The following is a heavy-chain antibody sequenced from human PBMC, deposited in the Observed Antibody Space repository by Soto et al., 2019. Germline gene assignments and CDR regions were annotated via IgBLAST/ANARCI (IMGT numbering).Heavy chain of an antibody. CDR2: ISYDGSNK. D-gene: IGHD3-3*01. Sequence: QVQLVESGGGVVQPGRSLRLSCAASGFTFSSYGMHWVRQAPGKGMEWVAVISYDGSNKYYADSVKCRFTISRVNSKNKLYLRMYSLRAAETAVYYCAKDVGSGPMDAWGHGTTVTVSS. V-gene: IGHV3-30*18. CDR3: AKDVGSGPMDA. J-gene: IGHJ6*02. CDR1: GFTFSSYG.